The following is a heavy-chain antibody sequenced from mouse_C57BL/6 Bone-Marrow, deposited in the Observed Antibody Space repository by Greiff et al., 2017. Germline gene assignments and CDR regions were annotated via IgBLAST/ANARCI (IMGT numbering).Heavy chain of an antibody. J-gene: IGHJ4*01. CDR1: GFTFSSYA. D-gene: IGHD2-4*01. Sequence: DVQLVESGEGLVKPGGSLKLSCAASGFTFSSYAMSWVRQTPEKRLEWVAYISSGGDYIYYADTVKGRFTISRDNARNTLYLQMSSLTSEDTAMYYCTAFGDYVRYYSMDYWGQGTSVTVSS. CDR3: TAFGDYVRYYSMDY. CDR2: ISSGGDYI. V-gene: IGHV5-9-1*02.